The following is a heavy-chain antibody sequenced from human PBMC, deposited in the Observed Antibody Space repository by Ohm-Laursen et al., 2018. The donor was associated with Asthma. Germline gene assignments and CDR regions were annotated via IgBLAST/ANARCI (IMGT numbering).Heavy chain of an antibody. CDR2: ISYDGSNK. J-gene: IGHJ4*02. V-gene: IGHV3-30*18. CDR3: AKRGSYFDY. CDR1: GFTFNTYG. D-gene: IGHD1-26*01. Sequence: GQTLSLTCAASGFTFNTYGMHWVRQAPGKGLEWVSLISYDGSNKYYADSVKGRFTISRDNSKNTLYLQMTSLRAEDTAVYYCAKRGSYFDYWGQGTLVTVSS.